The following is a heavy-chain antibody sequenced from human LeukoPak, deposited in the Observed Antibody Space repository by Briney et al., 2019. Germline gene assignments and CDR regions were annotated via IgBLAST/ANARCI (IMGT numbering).Heavy chain of an antibody. CDR1: GGSFSGYY. CDR3: AREDGYGGPFDY. CDR2: INHSGST. V-gene: IGHV4-34*01. J-gene: IGHJ4*02. Sequence: PSETLSLTCAVYGGSFSGYYWSWIRQPPGKGLEWIGEINHSGSTNYNPSLKSRVTISVDTSKNQFSLKLSSVTAADTAVYYCAREDGYGGPFDYWGQGTLVTVSS. D-gene: IGHD4-23*01.